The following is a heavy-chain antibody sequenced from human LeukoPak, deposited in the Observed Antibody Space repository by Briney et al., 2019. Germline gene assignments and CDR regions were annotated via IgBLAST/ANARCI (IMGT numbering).Heavy chain of an antibody. CDR3: ARESRIDERVDY. CDR2: INPNSGGT. Sequence: ASVKVSCKASGYTLTGYYMHWVRQAPGQGLEWMGWINPNSGGTNYAQKFQGRVTMTRDTSISTAYMELNRLRSDDTAVYYCARESRIDERVDYWGQGTLVTVSS. V-gene: IGHV1-2*02. J-gene: IGHJ4*02. D-gene: IGHD3-16*02. CDR1: GYTLTGYY.